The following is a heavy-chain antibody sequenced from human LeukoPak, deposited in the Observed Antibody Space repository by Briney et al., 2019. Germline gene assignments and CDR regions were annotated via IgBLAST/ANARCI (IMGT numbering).Heavy chain of an antibody. CDR3: AKGIYCSSTSCPPGNFDY. V-gene: IGHV3-30-3*01. J-gene: IGHJ4*02. Sequence: GALRLSCAASGFTFSSYAMHWVRQAPGKGLEGVAVISYDGSNKYYAASVKGRFTISRDNSKNTLYLQMNSLRAEDPAVYYCAKGIYCSSTSCPPGNFDYWGQGTLVTVSS. CDR1: GFTFSSYA. CDR2: ISYDGSNK. D-gene: IGHD2-2*01.